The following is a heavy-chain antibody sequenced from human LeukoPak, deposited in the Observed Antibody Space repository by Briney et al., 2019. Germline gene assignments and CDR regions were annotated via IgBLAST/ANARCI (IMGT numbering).Heavy chain of an antibody. D-gene: IGHD5-12*01. J-gene: IGHJ4*02. CDR1: GFTFSSYW. CDR3: AREAGSGYDWGNLDY. V-gene: IGHV3-74*01. CDR2: INSDGSST. Sequence: QTGGSLRLSCAASGFTFSSYWMHWVRQAPGKGLVWVSRINSDGSSTSYADSVKGRFTISRDNAKNSLYLQMNSLRAEDTAAYYCAREAGSGYDWGNLDYWGQGTLVTVSS.